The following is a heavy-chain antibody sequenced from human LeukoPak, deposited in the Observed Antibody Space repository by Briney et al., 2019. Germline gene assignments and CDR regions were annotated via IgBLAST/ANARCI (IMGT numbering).Heavy chain of an antibody. CDR2: INHSGST. Sequence: TSETLSLTCAVSGGSISSSNWWTWVRQPPGKGLEWIGEINHSGSTNYNPSLKSRVTISVDTSKNQFSLKLSSVTAADTAVYYCARVTIFGVVTSYWGQGTLVTVSS. J-gene: IGHJ4*02. CDR1: GGSISSSNW. CDR3: ARVTIFGVVTSY. D-gene: IGHD3-3*01. V-gene: IGHV4-4*02.